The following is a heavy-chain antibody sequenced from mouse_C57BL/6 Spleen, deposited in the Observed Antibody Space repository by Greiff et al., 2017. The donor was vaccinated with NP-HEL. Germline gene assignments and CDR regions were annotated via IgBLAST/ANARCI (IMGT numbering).Heavy chain of an antibody. V-gene: IGHV1-54*01. CDR2: INPGSGGT. Sequence: QVQLQQSGAELVRPGTSVKVSCKASGYAFTNYLIEWVKQRPGQGLEWIGVINPGSGGTNYNEKFKGKATLTADKSSSTAYMQLSSLTSEDSAVDFCARSRGGDYDVGWFAYWGQGTLVTVSA. J-gene: IGHJ3*01. CDR3: ARSRGGDYDVGWFAY. CDR1: GYAFTNYL. D-gene: IGHD2-4*01.